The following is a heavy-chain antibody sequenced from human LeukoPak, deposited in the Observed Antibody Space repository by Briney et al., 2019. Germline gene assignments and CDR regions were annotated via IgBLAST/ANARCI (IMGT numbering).Heavy chain of an antibody. CDR1: GGPFSGHY. J-gene: IGHJ4*02. V-gene: IGHV4-34*01. Sequence: SETLSLTCAVYGGPFSGHYWSWVRQPPGKGLEWIGEINDSGSINYNPSLTSRVTISVDTSKNQFSLKLSSVTAADTAVYHCARVPTSGWRSPDYWGQGTLVTVSS. CDR3: ARVPTSGWRSPDY. D-gene: IGHD6-25*01. CDR2: INDSGSI.